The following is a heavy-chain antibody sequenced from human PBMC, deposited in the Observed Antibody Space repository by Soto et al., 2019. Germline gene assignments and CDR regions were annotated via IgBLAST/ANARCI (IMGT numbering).Heavy chain of an antibody. J-gene: IGHJ4*02. CDR2: TYYSGST. CDR1: GGSISSGGYY. V-gene: IGHV4-31*03. Sequence: LSLTCTVSGGSISSGGYYWSWIRQLPGKGLEWIGYTYYSGSTYYNPSLKSRVTISVDTSKNQFSLKLSSVTAADTAVYYCVSTYYNASSGPFDYWGQGTLVTVSS. D-gene: IGHD3-22*01. CDR3: VSTYYNASSGPFDY.